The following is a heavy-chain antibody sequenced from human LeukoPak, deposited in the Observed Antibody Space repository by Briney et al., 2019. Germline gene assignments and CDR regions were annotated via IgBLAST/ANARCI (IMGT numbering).Heavy chain of an antibody. CDR2: IYHSGST. V-gene: IGHV4-30-2*02. CDR3: ARIRDSSGYYYDWFDP. CDR1: GGSISSGGYS. D-gene: IGHD3-22*01. J-gene: IGHJ5*02. Sequence: PSETLSLTCAVSGGSISSGGYSWSWIRQPPGKGLEWIGYIYHSGSTYYNPSLKSRVTISVDTSKNQFSLKLSSVTAADTAVYYCARIRDSSGYYYDWFDPWGQGTLVTVSS.